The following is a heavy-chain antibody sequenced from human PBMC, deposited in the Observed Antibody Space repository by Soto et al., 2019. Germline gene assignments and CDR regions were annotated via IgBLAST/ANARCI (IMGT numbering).Heavy chain of an antibody. V-gene: IGHV4-30-4*01. Sequence: SETLSLTCTVSGGSISSGDYYWSWIRQPPGKGLEWIGYIYYSGSTYYNPSLKSRVTISVDTSKNQFSLKLSSVTAADTAVYYCARVTVVTAILFDYWGQGTLVTVSS. J-gene: IGHJ4*02. CDR2: IYYSGST. CDR1: GGSISSGDYY. D-gene: IGHD2-21*02. CDR3: ARVTVVTAILFDY.